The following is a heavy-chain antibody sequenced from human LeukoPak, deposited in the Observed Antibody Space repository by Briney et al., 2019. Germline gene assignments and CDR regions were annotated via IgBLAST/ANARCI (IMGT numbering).Heavy chain of an antibody. V-gene: IGHV3-23*01. J-gene: IGHJ4*02. CDR1: GFMFTSYW. Sequence: GGSLRLSCAASGFMFTSYWMSWVRQAPGKGLEWVSTISGAGRSTYYADSVKGRFSISRDNSKNTLYLQMNSLRAEDTAVYYCAKRSGGPSPFDYWGQGALVTVSS. CDR3: AKRSGGPSPFDY. D-gene: IGHD3-3*01. CDR2: ISGAGRST.